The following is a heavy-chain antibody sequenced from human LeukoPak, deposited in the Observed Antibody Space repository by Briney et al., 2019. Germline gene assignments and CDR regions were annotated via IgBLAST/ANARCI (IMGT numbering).Heavy chain of an antibody. CDR2: INYIRTT. V-gene: IGHV4-61*01. J-gene: IGHJ6*02. CDR1: GDSVSRTSYY. CDR3: ARSYSSSDHYYYYGVDV. D-gene: IGHD6-13*01. Sequence: SETLSLTCLVSGDSVSRTSYYYWNWIRQPPGKGLEWIGYINYIRTTDYNPSLKSRVTISLDTSKNRFSLKLSSVTAADTAMYYCARSYSSSDHYYYYGVDVWGQGTTVTVSS.